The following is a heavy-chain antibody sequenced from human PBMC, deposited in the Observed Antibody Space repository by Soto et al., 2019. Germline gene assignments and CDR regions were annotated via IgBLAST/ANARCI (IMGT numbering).Heavy chain of an antibody. Sequence: EVQLVESGGGLVKPGGSLRLTCAASGFTFNTYDMNWVRQAPGKGLEWVSSITTSSAYIYYADSLKGRITTSRDNAMNSLFLQMNSLRAEDTAVYYCVRSGTARLLRHSWFDTWGQGTLVTVSS. J-gene: IGHJ5*02. CDR3: VRSGTARLLRHSWFDT. V-gene: IGHV3-21*01. CDR1: GFTFNTYD. CDR2: ITTSSAYI. D-gene: IGHD2-21*01.